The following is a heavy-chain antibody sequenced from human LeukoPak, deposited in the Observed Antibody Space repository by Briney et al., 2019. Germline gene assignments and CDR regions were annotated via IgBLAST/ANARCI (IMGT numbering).Heavy chain of an antibody. Sequence: GGSLRLSCAASGFTFSDYYMSWIRQAPGKGLEWVSYISSSGSTIYYADSVKGRFTISRDNAKNSLYLQMNSLRAEDTAVYYCARGELYCSSTSCDFDYWGQGTLVTVSS. CDR2: ISSSGSTI. CDR1: GFTFSDYY. V-gene: IGHV3-11*01. CDR3: ARGELYCSSTSCDFDY. D-gene: IGHD2-2*01. J-gene: IGHJ4*02.